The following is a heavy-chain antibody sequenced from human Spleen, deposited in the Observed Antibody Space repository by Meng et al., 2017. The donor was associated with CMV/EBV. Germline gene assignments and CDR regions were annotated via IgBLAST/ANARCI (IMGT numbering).Heavy chain of an antibody. Sequence: SCQASGYTFSASYLHWVRQAPGQGLEWMGWINTASTGTKYAQKFQGRVTMTRDTSISTAYMEPSRLISDDTAVYYCARGTGGNTFDPWGQGTLVTVSS. CDR2: INTASTGT. D-gene: IGHD1-26*01. V-gene: IGHV1-2*02. CDR1: GYTFSASY. J-gene: IGHJ5*02. CDR3: ARGTGGNTFDP.